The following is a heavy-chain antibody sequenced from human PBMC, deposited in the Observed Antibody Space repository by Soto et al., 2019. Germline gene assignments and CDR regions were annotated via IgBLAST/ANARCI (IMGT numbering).Heavy chain of an antibody. J-gene: IGHJ5*02. V-gene: IGHV1-8*02. CDR3: AREFVEVTPICFDP. CDR2: MNVNTDST. CDR1: GFTFTTND. Sequence: QVQLVQSGAEMKTPGASVKVSCKARGFTFTTNDIHWVRQAPGQRLEWMGWMNVNTDSTDSAEDFEGRLTMTWNTSIRTAYRELTVLTSEDRAVYYGAREFVEVTPICFDPWGREPISPSPQ. D-gene: IGHD3-10*01.